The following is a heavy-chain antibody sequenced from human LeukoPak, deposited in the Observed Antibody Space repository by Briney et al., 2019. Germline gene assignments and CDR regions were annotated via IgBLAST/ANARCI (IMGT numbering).Heavy chain of an antibody. Sequence: PSETLSLTCTVYGGSFSGYYWSWIRQPPGKGLEWIGEISHSGSTNYSPSLKGRVTISLDTSKNQFSLKLSSVTAADTAVYYCARGSRLGVVERDAFDIWGQGTMVTVSS. CDR3: ARGSRLGVVERDAFDI. V-gene: IGHV4-34*01. D-gene: IGHD3-3*01. CDR1: GGSFSGYY. J-gene: IGHJ3*02. CDR2: ISHSGST.